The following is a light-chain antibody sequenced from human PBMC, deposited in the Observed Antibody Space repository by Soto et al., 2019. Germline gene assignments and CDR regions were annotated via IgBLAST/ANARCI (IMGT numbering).Light chain of an antibody. J-gene: IGLJ2*01. CDR2: EVT. CDR3: GSYASATLI. Sequence: QSALTQPASVSGSPGQSITISCTGSNSDFGAYDYVSWYQQHPGKPPTLLIYEVTFRPSGVPNRFSGSKSGNTATLTISGLLTEDEADYYCGSYASATLIFGGGTKLTVL. V-gene: IGLV2-14*01. CDR1: NSDFGAYDY.